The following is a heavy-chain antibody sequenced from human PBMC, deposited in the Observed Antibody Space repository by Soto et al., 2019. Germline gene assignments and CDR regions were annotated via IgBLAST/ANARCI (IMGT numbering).Heavy chain of an antibody. CDR2: IIPVIDTA. J-gene: IGHJ3*02. D-gene: IGHD7-27*01. Sequence: ASVKVSCKVSGGTFNIRWVRQAPVQVLEWMGGIIPVIDTANYARKFQGRVVISADRATNVVYMEMMSLTLEDTAVYYCARGSGADAFDIWGQGTMVTVSS. V-gene: IGHV1-69*06. CDR1: GGTFN. CDR3: ARGSGADAFDI.